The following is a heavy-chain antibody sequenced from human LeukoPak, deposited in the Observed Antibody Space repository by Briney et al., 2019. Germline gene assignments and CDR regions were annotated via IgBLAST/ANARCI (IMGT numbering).Heavy chain of an antibody. V-gene: IGHV4-38-2*01. CDR2: IYHSGST. Sequence: SETLSLTCAVSGYSISSGYYWGWIRQPPGKGLEWIGSIYHSGSTYYNPSLKSRDTISVDTSKNQFSLKLSSVTAADTAVYYCARHAPDVENYFDYWGQGTLVTVSS. J-gene: IGHJ4*02. CDR1: GYSISSGYY. D-gene: IGHD3-3*01. CDR3: ARHAPDVENYFDY.